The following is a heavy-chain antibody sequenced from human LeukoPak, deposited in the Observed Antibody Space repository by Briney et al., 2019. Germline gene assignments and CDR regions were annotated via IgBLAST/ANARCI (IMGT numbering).Heavy chain of an antibody. V-gene: IGHV3-23*01. J-gene: IGHJ4*02. Sequence: PGGSLRLPCAASGFAFSTYAMKWVRQAPGKGLEWVSSISGSGGHTYYADSVRARFTISRDNSKNTLYLQMNSLRAEDTAVYYCAKDLSYDSSGYYGDYWGQGTLVTVSS. CDR1: GFAFSTYA. CDR3: AKDLSYDSSGYYGDY. CDR2: ISGSGGHT. D-gene: IGHD3-22*01.